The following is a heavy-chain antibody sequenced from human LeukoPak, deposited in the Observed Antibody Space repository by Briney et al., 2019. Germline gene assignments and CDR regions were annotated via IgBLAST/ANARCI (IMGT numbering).Heavy chain of an antibody. CDR2: IHADGNT. J-gene: IGHJ3*02. CDR1: GFTVTSNY. V-gene: IGHV3-53*01. Sequence: PGGSLRLSCAASGFTVTSNYMTWVRQAPGKGLEWVSVIHADGNTHYADSVKGRFTISRDSSENTLYLQMNSLRAEDTAVYYCATYSRGFDIWGQGTMVTVSS. CDR3: ATYSRGFDI. D-gene: IGHD2-21*01.